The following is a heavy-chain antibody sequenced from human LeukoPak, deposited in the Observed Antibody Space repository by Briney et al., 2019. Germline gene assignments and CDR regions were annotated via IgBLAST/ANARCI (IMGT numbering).Heavy chain of an antibody. Sequence: PSETLSLTCTVSGGSISSGSYYWSWIRQPAGKGLEWIGRIYTSGSTNHNPSLKSRVTISVDTSKNQFSLKLSSVTAADTAVYYCARARRDSSGYPTAWYHDIWGQGTMVTVSS. CDR2: IYTSGST. CDR1: GGSISSGSYY. CDR3: ARARRDSSGYPTAWYHDI. J-gene: IGHJ3*02. V-gene: IGHV4-61*02. D-gene: IGHD3-22*01.